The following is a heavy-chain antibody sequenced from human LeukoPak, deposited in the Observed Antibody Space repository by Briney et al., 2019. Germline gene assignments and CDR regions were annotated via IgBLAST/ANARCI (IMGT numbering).Heavy chain of an antibody. D-gene: IGHD3-16*02. CDR1: GFTFSDYY. J-gene: IGHJ4*02. V-gene: IGHV3-11*01. Sequence: PGGSLRLSCAAPGFTFSDYYMSWIRQAPGKGLEWVSYISSSGSTIYYADSVKGRFTTSRDNAKNSLYLQMNSLRAEDTAVYYCARDPKYYDYVWGSYRYTFWDYWGQGTLVTVSS. CDR2: ISSSGSTI. CDR3: ARDPKYYDYVWGSYRYTFWDY.